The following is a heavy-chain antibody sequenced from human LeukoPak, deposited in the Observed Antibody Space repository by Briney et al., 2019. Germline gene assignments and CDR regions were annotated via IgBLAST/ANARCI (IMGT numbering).Heavy chain of an antibody. Sequence: SVKVSCKASGGTFSSYAISWVRQAPGRGLEWMGGIIPIFGTANYAQKFQGRVTITTDESTSTAYMELSSLRSEDTAVYFCSRGLDSRKLGYWGQGTLVTVSS. J-gene: IGHJ4*02. CDR2: IIPIFGTA. CDR3: SRGLDSRKLGY. D-gene: IGHD3-22*01. V-gene: IGHV1-69*05. CDR1: GGTFSSYA.